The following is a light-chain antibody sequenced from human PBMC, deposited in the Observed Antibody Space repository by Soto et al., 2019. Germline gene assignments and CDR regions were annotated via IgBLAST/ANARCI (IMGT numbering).Light chain of an antibody. CDR3: QEYDVYLWT. CDR2: DAS. Sequence: DIQMTQSPSTLSASVGDRVTITCRASQSLSRWLAWYQQKPGTAPKLLIYDASILQSGVPSRFSGSGSGTEFTLTISSLQPDDFATYYCQEYDVYLWTFGQGTKVEIK. J-gene: IGKJ1*01. CDR1: QSLSRW. V-gene: IGKV1-5*01.